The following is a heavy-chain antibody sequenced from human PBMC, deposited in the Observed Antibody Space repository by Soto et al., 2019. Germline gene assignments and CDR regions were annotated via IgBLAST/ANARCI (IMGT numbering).Heavy chain of an antibody. CDR3: AKSHTSIAARPGYYYYYGMDV. D-gene: IGHD6-6*01. CDR2: ISRSSSTI. J-gene: IGHJ6*02. CDR1: GFTFSSYS. Sequence: EVQLVESGGGLVQPWGCLRLSCAASGFTFSSYSMNWVRQAPGKGLEWVSYISRSSSTIYYADSVKGRFTISRDNAKNSVYLQMNSQGDEDTAVYYCAKSHTSIAARPGYYYYYGMDVWGQGTTVTVSS. V-gene: IGHV3-48*02.